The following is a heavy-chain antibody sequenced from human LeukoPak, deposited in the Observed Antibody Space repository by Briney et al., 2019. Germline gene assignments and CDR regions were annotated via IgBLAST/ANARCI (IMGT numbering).Heavy chain of an antibody. D-gene: IGHD3-10*01. CDR2: IYTSGST. V-gene: IGHV4-61*02. CDR3: AREGITMVRGVLR. J-gene: IGHJ4*02. CDR1: GGSISSGSYH. Sequence: SQTLSLTCTVSGGSISSGSYHWSWIRQPAGKGLEWIGRIYTSGSTNYNPSLKSRVSISVDTSKNQFSLKLSSVTAADTAVYYCAREGITMVRGVLRWGQGTLVTVSS.